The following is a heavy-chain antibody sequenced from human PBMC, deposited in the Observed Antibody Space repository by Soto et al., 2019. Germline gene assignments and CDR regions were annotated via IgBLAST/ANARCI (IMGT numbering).Heavy chain of an antibody. CDR2: IFSTGAT. CDR1: GDAISSRSHY. Sequence: QVQLQESGPGLVKPSQTLSLTCAVSGDAISSRSHYWNWIRRVPGKGMEFIGYIFSTGATYYNPSLRGLISMSVDTSKNQFALTLRSVAAADTAIYYCAREGRHSSGMRESWFDPWRQGTQITVSS. J-gene: IGHJ5*02. D-gene: IGHD3-3*01. V-gene: IGHV4-31*01. CDR3: AREGRHSSGMRESWFDP.